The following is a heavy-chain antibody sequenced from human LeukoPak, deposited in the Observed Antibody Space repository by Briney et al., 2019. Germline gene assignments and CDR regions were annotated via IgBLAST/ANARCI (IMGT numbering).Heavy chain of an antibody. CDR2: ISDSTSSI. CDR3: AKSPFDI. Sequence: SGGSLRLSCEASGFSFPYGMNWVRQAPGKGLEWVSYISDSTSSIYYADSVKGRFTISRDNAENSLFLQMNSLRPEDTAVYYCAKSPFDIWGQGTMVTVSS. CDR1: GFSFPYG. J-gene: IGHJ3*02. V-gene: IGHV3-48*01.